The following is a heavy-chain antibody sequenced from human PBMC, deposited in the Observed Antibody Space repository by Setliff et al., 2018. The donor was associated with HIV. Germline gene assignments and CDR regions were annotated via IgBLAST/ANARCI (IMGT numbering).Heavy chain of an antibody. D-gene: IGHD3-10*01. J-gene: IGHJ5*02. Sequence: SETLSLTCTVSGGSINNYCWNWIRQPPGRGLEWIGFIFASGTTKYNPSLQSRVTMSIDTSKSQFSLKLTSVTAADTAVYYCARRIDDSGSFPDKNWFDTWGQGSLVTVSS. CDR2: IFASGTT. CDR1: GGSINNYC. V-gene: IGHV4-4*09. CDR3: ARRIDDSGSFPDKNWFDT.